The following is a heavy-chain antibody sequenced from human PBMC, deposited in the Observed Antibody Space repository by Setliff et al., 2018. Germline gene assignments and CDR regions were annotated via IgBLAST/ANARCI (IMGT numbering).Heavy chain of an antibody. V-gene: IGHV4-59*11. CDR1: GGSISSHY. Sequence: SETLSLTCTVSGGSISSHYWSWIRQPPGKGLEWIGYIYYSGSTNYNPSLKSRVTISVGTSKNQFSLKLSSVTAADTAVYYCASLMTVSDYWGQGTLVTVSS. D-gene: IGHD2-21*02. J-gene: IGHJ4*02. CDR2: IYYSGST. CDR3: ASLMTVSDY.